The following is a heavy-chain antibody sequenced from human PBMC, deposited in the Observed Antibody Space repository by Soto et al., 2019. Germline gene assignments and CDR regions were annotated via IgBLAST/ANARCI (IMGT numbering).Heavy chain of an antibody. CDR1: GFTFSDHY. J-gene: IGHJ6*02. CDR2: TRNKANSYTT. CDR3: ARVSRQVIGWLRTYYGMDV. V-gene: IGHV3-72*01. D-gene: IGHD3-16*02. Sequence: EVQLVESGGGLVQPGGSLRLSCAASGFTFSDHYMDWVRQAPGKGLEWVGRTRNKANSYTTEYAASVKGRFTISRDDSKNSLYLQMNSLKTEDTAVYYCARVSRQVIGWLRTYYGMDVWGQGTTVTVSS.